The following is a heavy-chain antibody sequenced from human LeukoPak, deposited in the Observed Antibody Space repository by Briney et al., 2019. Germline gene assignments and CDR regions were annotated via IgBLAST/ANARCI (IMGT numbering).Heavy chain of an antibody. CDR3: ARLVLGSWDY. D-gene: IGHD2-15*01. CDR1: GGSISSSSYY. CDR2: IYYSGST. V-gene: IGHV4-39*01. J-gene: IGHJ4*02. Sequence: PSETLSLTCTVSGGSISSSSYYWGWICQPPGKGLEWIGSIYYSGSTYYNPSLKSRVTISVDTSKNQFSLKLSSVTAADTAVYYCARLVLGSWDYWGQGTLVTVSS.